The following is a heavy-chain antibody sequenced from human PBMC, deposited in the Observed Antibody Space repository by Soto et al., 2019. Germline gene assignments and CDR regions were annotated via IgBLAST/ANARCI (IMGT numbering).Heavy chain of an antibody. Sequence: PSDTLSLTCSVSGDSVSRGAYYWSWIRQPPGKGLEWIGYVYYSGSTSYNPSLETGVTISVDTSKNQFSLKLTSVTPADTAIYYCARVKRSTSRLDPWGQGTLVTVSS. D-gene: IGHD1-26*01. J-gene: IGHJ5*02. CDR2: VYYSGST. CDR1: GDSVSRGAYY. V-gene: IGHV4-61*08. CDR3: ARVKRSTSRLDP.